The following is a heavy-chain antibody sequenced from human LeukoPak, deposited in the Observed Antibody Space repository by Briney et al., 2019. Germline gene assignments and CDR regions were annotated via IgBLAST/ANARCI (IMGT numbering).Heavy chain of an antibody. V-gene: IGHV3-7*01. Sequence: GGSLRLSCAASGFTFSSYWMSWVRQAPGKGLERVANIKQDGSEKYYVDSVKGRFTISRDNAKNSLYLQMNSLRAEDTAVYYCAREGRYYDILTGYSYYFDYWGQGTLVTVSS. D-gene: IGHD3-9*01. CDR3: AREGRYYDILTGYSYYFDY. CDR2: IKQDGSEK. J-gene: IGHJ4*02. CDR1: GFTFSSYW.